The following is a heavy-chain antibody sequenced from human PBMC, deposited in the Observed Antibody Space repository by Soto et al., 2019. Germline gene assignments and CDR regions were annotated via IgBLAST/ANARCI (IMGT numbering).Heavy chain of an antibody. D-gene: IGHD6-13*01. CDR2: IWYDGSNK. CDR1: GFTFSSYG. J-gene: IGHJ3*02. Sequence: QVQLVESGGGVVQPGRSLRLSCAASGFTFSSYGMHWVRQAPGKGLEWVAVIWYDGSNKYYADSVKGPLTSSRDNSKNTLYLQMNSLRAEDTAVYYCARDYHPGSWYGTDAFDIWGQGTMVTVSS. CDR3: ARDYHPGSWYGTDAFDI. V-gene: IGHV3-33*01.